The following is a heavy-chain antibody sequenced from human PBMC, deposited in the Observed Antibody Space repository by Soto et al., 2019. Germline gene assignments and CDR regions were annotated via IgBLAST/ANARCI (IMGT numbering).Heavy chain of an antibody. CDR1: GFKFSSYA. Sequence: LRLSCVASGFKFSSYALTWVRQAPGKGLEWVSVISVSGANTYYADSVKGRFTTSGDSSRTIVYLQMNSLRPDDTAVYYCATWHLREHAYDIWGQGTAVTRLL. J-gene: IGHJ3*02. D-gene: IGHD4-17*01. CDR3: ATWHLREHAYDI. V-gene: IGHV3-23*01. CDR2: ISVSGANT.